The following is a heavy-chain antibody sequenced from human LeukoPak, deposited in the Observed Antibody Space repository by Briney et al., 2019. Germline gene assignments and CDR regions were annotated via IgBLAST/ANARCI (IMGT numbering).Heavy chain of an antibody. CDR2: IYPGDSDT. CDR1: GYSFTSYW. Sequence: GESLKISCKGSGYSFTSYWIGWVRQMPGKGLEWMGIIYPGDSDTRYSPSFQGQVTISADKSISTAYLQWSSLEASDTAMYYCARLRYDDILTGYSLYYFDYWGQGTLVTVSS. D-gene: IGHD3-9*01. V-gene: IGHV5-51*01. CDR3: ARLRYDDILTGYSLYYFDY. J-gene: IGHJ4*02.